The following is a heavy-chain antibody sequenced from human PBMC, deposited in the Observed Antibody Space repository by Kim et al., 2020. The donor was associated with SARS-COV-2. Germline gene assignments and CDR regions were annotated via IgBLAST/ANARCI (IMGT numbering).Heavy chain of an antibody. Sequence: GGSLRLSCAASGFTFSSYSMNWVRQAPGKGLEWVSSISSSSSYIYYADSVKGRFTISRDNAKNSLYLQVNSLRAEDTAVYYCARSSSGSGGSLGFDYWGQVPLVTVSS. CDR3: ARSSSGSGGSLGFDY. V-gene: IGHV3-21*04. CDR2: ISSSSSYI. D-gene: IGHD2-15*01. CDR1: GFTFSSYS. J-gene: IGHJ4*02.